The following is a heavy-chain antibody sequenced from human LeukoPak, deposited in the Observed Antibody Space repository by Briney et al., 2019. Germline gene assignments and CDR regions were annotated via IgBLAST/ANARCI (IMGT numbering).Heavy chain of an antibody. D-gene: IGHD1-26*01. CDR1: GFAFNTYG. J-gene: IGHJ4*02. V-gene: IGHV3-23*01. Sequence: PGGSLRLSCAASGFAFNTYGMSWVRQAPGKGLEWVSAISGNGGTTYYADSVKGRFTISRDNSKNTLYLKMSSLGAEDTAEYYCAKDKGWGLDYWGQGTLVTVSS. CDR2: ISGNGGTT. CDR3: AKDKGWGLDY.